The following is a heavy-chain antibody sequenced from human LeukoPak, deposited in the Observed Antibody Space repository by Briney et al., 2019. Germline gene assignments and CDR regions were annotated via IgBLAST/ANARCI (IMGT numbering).Heavy chain of an antibody. CDR2: ISSSSSTI. D-gene: IGHD3-9*01. Sequence: GGSLRLSCAASGFTFSDYYMRWIRQTPGKGLEWVSYISSSSSTIYYADSVKGRFTISRDNAKNSLSLQLNSLRVEDTAVYYCARGHYDVLAASYKWTPDYWGQGTLVTVSS. CDR1: GFTFSDYY. CDR3: ARGHYDVLAASYKWTPDY. V-gene: IGHV3-11*04. J-gene: IGHJ4*02.